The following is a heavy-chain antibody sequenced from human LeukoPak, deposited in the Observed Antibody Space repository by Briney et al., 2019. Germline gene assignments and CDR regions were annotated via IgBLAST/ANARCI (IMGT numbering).Heavy chain of an antibody. D-gene: IGHD2-15*01. V-gene: IGHV1-2*02. J-gene: IGHJ4*02. CDR2: INPNSGGT. CDR1: GYTFTGYY. CDR3: ARGEYCGGSGCYIFFDY. Sequence: ASAKVSCKASGYTFTGYYIHWVRQAPGQGLEWMGWINPNSGGTNYAQKFQGRVTMTRDTSISTAYMDLSRLRSDDTAVYYCARGEYCGGSGCYIFFDYWGQGTLVTV.